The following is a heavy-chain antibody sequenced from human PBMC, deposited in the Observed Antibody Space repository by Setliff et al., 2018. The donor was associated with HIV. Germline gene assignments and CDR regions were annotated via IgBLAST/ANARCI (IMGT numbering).Heavy chain of an antibody. J-gene: IGHJ4*02. D-gene: IGHD3-9*01. V-gene: IGHV4-34*01. CDR3: ARAIVKTGYHTKSRVFDY. CDR2: VNLPKTL. CDR1: GGSLNDYS. Sequence: TLSLTCAVYGGSLNDYSWNWIRQSPGKGLEWIGEVNLPKTLNYNPSLESRITISVDTSKKQFSLDLSSVTAADTAVYFCARAIVKTGYHTKSRVFDYWGQGTLVTVSS.